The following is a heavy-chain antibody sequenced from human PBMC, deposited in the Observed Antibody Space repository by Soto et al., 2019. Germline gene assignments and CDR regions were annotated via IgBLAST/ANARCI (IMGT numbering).Heavy chain of an antibody. Sequence: QVQLVESGGGVVQPGRALRLSCAASGFTFSSHGMHRVRQAPGKGLEWVAVISYDGSHKYYADSVKGRFTISRDNSKNTLYLQVNSLRVEDTAVYYCAKRGGYSGYDIDYWGQGTLVTVSS. J-gene: IGHJ4*02. CDR3: AKRGGYSGYDIDY. D-gene: IGHD5-12*01. CDR1: GFTFSSHG. CDR2: ISYDGSHK. V-gene: IGHV3-30*18.